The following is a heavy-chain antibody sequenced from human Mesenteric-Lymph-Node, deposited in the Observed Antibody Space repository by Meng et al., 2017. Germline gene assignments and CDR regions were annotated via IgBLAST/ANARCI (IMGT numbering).Heavy chain of an antibody. CDR2: IPHRGSS. J-gene: IGHJ4*02. D-gene: IGHD3-22*01. CDR3: ARAYESSGYYYVYYFEY. Sequence: QGQVRESGPALVKPSETLSLPFAVSGDSITNHNWWAWVRQPPGKGLEWIGEIPHRGSSAYNPSLKSRVSMSIDKSKNQFSLKLTSVTAADTAVYYCARAYESSGYYYVYYFEYWGQGTLVTVSS. CDR1: GDSITNHNW. V-gene: IGHV4-4*02.